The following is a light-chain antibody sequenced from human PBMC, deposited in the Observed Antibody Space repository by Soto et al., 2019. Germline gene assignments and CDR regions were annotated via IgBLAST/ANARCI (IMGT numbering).Light chain of an antibody. V-gene: IGKV3-15*01. CDR2: CAS. Sequence: EIVMTQSPATLSLSPGERATLSCRASQSVSSNLAWYQQQPGEAPRLLIYCASTRATGIPARFSGSGSGTEFTLTISSLQSEDFAVYYCQHYNNWPITFGPGTKGDIK. CDR3: QHYNNWPIT. CDR1: QSVSSN. J-gene: IGKJ3*01.